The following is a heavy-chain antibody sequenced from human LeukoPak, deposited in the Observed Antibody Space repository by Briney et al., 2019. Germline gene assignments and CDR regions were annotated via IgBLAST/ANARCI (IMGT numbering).Heavy chain of an antibody. CDR1: GYTFTGYY. CDR2: INPNSGGT. D-gene: IGHD2-15*01. J-gene: IGHJ5*02. CDR3: AGGYRSGGSCYSVENWFDP. Sequence: ASVKVSCKAAGYTFTGYYMFWVRQAPGQGLEWMGRINPNSGGTNYAQKFQGRVTMTRDTSISTAYMELSRLRSDDTAVYYCAGGYRSGGSCYSVENWFDPWGQGTLVTVSS. V-gene: IGHV1-2*06.